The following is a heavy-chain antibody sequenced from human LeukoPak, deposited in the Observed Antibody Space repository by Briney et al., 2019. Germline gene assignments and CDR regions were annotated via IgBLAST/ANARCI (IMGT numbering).Heavy chain of an antibody. CDR2: ISSSSSYI. CDR1: GFTFSSYS. V-gene: IGHV3-21*01. J-gene: IGHJ5*02. Sequence: GGSLRLSCAASGFTFSSYSMNWVRQAPGKGLEWVSSISSSSSYIYYADSVKGRFTISRDNAKNSLYLQMNSLRAEDTAVYYCARDRRITMVRGVPNWFGPWGQGTLVTVSS. D-gene: IGHD3-10*01. CDR3: ARDRRITMVRGVPNWFGP.